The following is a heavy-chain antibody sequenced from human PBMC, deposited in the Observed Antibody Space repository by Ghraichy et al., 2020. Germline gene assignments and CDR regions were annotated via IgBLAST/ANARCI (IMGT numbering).Heavy chain of an antibody. Sequence: TLSLTCAVYGGSFSGYYWSWIRQPPGKGLEWIGEINHSGSTNYNPSLKSRVTISVDTSKNQFSLKLSSVTAADTAVYYCERGAGLAGGYSLDWGQGTLVTVSS. CDR1: GGSFSGYY. CDR2: INHSGST. V-gene: IGHV4-34*01. D-gene: IGHD2-15*01. J-gene: IGHJ4*02. CDR3: ERGAGLAGGYSLD.